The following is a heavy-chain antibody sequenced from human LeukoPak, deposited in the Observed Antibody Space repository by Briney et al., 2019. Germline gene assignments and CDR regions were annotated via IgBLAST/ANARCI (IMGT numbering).Heavy chain of an antibody. V-gene: IGHV3-74*01. CDR1: GFTFSSYW. CDR3: TGHHQAYSRTY. Sequence: GGSLRLSCAASGFTFSSYWMHWVRQAPGKGLVWVSRIGTDASSTTYADSVKGRFTISRDNAKDTLYLQMNSLRAEDTAVYYCTGHHQAYSRTYWGQGTLVTVSS. CDR2: IGTDASST. J-gene: IGHJ4*02. D-gene: IGHD6-13*01.